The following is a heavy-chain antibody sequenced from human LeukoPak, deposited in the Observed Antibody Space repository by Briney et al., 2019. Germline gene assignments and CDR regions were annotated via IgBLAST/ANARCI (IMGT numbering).Heavy chain of an antibody. CDR3: ATGLGLGKRKTAMALFDY. J-gene: IGHJ4*02. CDR2: FDPEDGET. Sequence: ASVKVSCKVSGYTLTELSMHWVRQAPGKGLEWMGGFDPEDGETIYAQKFQGRVTMTEDTSTDTAYMELSSLRSEDTAVYYCATGLGLGKRKTAMALFDYWGQGTLITVSS. CDR1: GYTLTELS. V-gene: IGHV1-24*01. D-gene: IGHD5-18*01.